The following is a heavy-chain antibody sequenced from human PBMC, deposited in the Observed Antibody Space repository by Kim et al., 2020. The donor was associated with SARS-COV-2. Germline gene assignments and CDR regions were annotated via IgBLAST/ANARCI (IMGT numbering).Heavy chain of an antibody. J-gene: IGHJ4*02. V-gene: IGHV1-3*01. Sequence: KLQGRVTITRDTSASTAYMELSSLRSEDTAVYYCARDRRDDYVDYWGQRTLVTVSS. CDR3: ARDRRDDYVDY.